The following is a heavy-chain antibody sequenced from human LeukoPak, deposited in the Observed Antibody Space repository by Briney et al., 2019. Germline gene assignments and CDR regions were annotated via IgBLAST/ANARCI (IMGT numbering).Heavy chain of an antibody. CDR2: IKQDGIEK. J-gene: IGHJ4*02. V-gene: IGHV3-7*04. CDR1: GFTFSSYW. Sequence: GGSLRLSCAASGFTFSSYWMTWVRQAPGKGLEGVANIKQDGIEKYYVDSVKGRFTISRDDAKNSLYLQMNSLRAEDTAVYYCATDQQQWLALDYWGRGTLVTVSS. D-gene: IGHD6-19*01. CDR3: ATDQQQWLALDY.